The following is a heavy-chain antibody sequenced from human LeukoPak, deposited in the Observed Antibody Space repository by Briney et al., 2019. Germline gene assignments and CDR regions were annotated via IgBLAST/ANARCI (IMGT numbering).Heavy chain of an antibody. V-gene: IGHV3-72*01. CDR3: ARGGDGYNTLNY. CDR1: GFTFSDHY. D-gene: IGHD5-24*01. CDR2: TRNKANSYTT. J-gene: IGHJ4*02. Sequence: GGSLRLSCAASGFTFSDHYMDWVRQAPGKGLEWVGRTRNKANSYTTEYAASVKGRFTISRDDSKNSLYLQMNSLKTEDTAVYYCARGGDGYNTLNYWGQGTLVTVSS.